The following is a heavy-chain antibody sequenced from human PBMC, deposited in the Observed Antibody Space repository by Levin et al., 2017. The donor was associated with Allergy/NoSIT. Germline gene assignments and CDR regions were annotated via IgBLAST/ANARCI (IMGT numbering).Heavy chain of an antibody. V-gene: IGHV4-59*01. Sequence: SETLSLTCTVSGGSISSYYWSWIRQPPGKGLEWIGYIYYSGSTNYNPSLKSRVTISVDTSKNQFSLKLSSVTAADTAVYYCARARREILLWFGELLMDVWGKGTTVTVSS. CDR1: GGSISSYY. D-gene: IGHD3-10*01. CDR2: IYYSGST. CDR3: ARARREILLWFGELLMDV. J-gene: IGHJ6*03.